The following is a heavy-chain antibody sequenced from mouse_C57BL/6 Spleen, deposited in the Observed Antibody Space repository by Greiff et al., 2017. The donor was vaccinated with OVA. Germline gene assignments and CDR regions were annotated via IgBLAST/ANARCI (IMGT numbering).Heavy chain of an antibody. CDR3: AREELSYDYLAWFAY. J-gene: IGHJ3*01. Sequence: VQLQQPGAELVKPGASVKLSCKASGYTFTSYWMHWVKQRPGQGLEWIGMIHPNSGSTNYNEKFKSKATLTVDKSSSTAYMQLSSLTSEDSAVYYCAREELSYDYLAWFAYWGQGTLVTVSA. V-gene: IGHV1-64*01. D-gene: IGHD2-4*01. CDR1: GYTFTSYW. CDR2: IHPNSGST.